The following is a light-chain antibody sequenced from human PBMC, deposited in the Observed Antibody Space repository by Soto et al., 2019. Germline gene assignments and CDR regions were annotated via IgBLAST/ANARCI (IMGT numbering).Light chain of an antibody. J-gene: IGKJ4*01. CDR2: GAS. CDR3: QQYKDWPPLT. Sequence: EIVMTQSPVTLSASPGERVTLSCRASQSVNINLAGYQQRPGQAPRVLIYGASNRASGIPDRFSGSWSGTDFTITISSLEPDDFALYYCQQYKDWPPLTFGGGTRVEIK. V-gene: IGKV3D-15*01. CDR1: QSVNIN.